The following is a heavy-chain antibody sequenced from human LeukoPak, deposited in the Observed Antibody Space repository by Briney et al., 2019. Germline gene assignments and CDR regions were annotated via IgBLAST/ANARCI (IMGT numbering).Heavy chain of an antibody. D-gene: IGHD3/OR15-3a*01. CDR2: INQDGSQI. Sequence: GGSLRLSCAASGFMFSSHWMSWVRQAPGKGLEWVANINQDGSQIHYMDSVKGRFTISRDNAKNSLYLQINSLRAEDPAVYYGARVGEGPGIYFDLWGQETPVTVSS. CDR3: ARVGEGPGIYFDL. J-gene: IGHJ4*02. V-gene: IGHV3-7*03. CDR1: GFMFSSHW.